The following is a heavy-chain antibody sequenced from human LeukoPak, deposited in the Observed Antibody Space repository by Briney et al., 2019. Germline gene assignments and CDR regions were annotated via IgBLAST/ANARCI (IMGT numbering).Heavy chain of an antibody. Sequence: SVKASCKASGGTFSSYAISWVRQAPGQGLEWMGRIIPIFGTANYAQKFQGRVTITTDESTSTAYMELSSLRSEDTAVYYCASGIAAALAFVYWGQGTLATVSS. CDR2: IIPIFGTA. CDR3: ASGIAAALAFVY. D-gene: IGHD6-13*01. CDR1: GGTFSSYA. V-gene: IGHV1-69*05. J-gene: IGHJ4*02.